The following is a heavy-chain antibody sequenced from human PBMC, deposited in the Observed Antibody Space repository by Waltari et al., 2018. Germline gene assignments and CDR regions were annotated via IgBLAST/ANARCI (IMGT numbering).Heavy chain of an antibody. D-gene: IGHD5-12*01. Sequence: EAQLVESGGGLIQPGGSLRLSCAASGFNVNYNYMSWVRQAPGKGREWVSVIYAGGNTYYADSVKGRFTVSRDTSKNTLYLQMNSLRVDDTAIYYCARAGLGSPLEWQRVFDLWGLGTLVTVSS. J-gene: IGHJ5*02. CDR3: ARAGLGSPLEWQRVFDL. CDR1: GFNVNYNY. V-gene: IGHV3-53*01. CDR2: IYAGGNT.